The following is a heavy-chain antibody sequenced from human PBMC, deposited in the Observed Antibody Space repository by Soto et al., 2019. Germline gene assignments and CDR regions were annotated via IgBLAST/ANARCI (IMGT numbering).Heavy chain of an antibody. Sequence: PSETLSLTCTVSGGSISSYYWSWIRQPPGKGLEWIGYIYYSGSTNYNPSLKSRVTISVDTSKNQFSLKLSSVTAADTAVYYCARGRLHGYIFDYWGQGTLVTVSS. CDR1: GGSISSYY. D-gene: IGHD4-4*01. V-gene: IGHV4-59*01. CDR3: ARGRLHGYIFDY. J-gene: IGHJ4*02. CDR2: IYYSGST.